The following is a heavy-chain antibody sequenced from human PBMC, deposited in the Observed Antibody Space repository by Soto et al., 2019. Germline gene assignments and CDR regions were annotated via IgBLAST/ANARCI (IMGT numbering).Heavy chain of an antibody. Sequence: QVQLVQSGAEVKKPGASVKVSCKASGYMFTSYYMHWVRQAPGQGLEWMGIIDPSSGRPKYAQKFQGRVTMTRDTSTNTGYMDLSSLKAEDTALYYCARELATSRGVYVDDWGQGTLVTVSS. CDR3: ARELATSRGVYVDD. D-gene: IGHD5-12*01. CDR1: GYMFTSYY. J-gene: IGHJ4*02. V-gene: IGHV1-46*01. CDR2: IDPSSGRP.